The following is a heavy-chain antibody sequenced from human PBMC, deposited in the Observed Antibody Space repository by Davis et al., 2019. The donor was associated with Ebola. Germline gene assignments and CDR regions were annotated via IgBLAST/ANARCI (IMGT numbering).Heavy chain of an antibody. D-gene: IGHD3-3*01. CDR3: ARDSPPYYDFWSGYFD. CDR2: ISGSGGST. CDR1: GFTFSSYA. Sequence: GGSLRLSCAASGFTFSSYAMSWVRQAPGKGLEWVSAISGSGGSTYYADSVKGRFTISRDNAKNSLYLQMNSLRAEDTAVYYCARDSPPYYDFWSGYFDWGQGTLVTVSS. V-gene: IGHV3-23*01. J-gene: IGHJ4*02.